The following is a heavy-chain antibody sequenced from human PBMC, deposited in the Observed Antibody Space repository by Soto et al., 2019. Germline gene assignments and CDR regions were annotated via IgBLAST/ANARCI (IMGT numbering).Heavy chain of an antibody. CDR2: INPNSGGT. CDR3: ARGEWRGVTKKGGIVDY. CDR1: GYTFTGYY. V-gene: IGHV1-2*02. J-gene: IGHJ4*02. Sequence: ASVKVSCKASGYTFTGYYMHWVRQAPGQGLEWMGWINPNSGGTNYAQKFQGRVTMTRDTSISTAYMELSRLRSDDTAVYYCARGEWRGVTKKGGIVDYWGQGTPVTAPQ. D-gene: IGHD2-21*02.